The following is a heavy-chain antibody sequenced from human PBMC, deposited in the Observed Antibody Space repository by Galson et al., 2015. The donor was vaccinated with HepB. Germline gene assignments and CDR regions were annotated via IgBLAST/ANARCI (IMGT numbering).Heavy chain of an antibody. CDR2: INPGSGHV. J-gene: IGHJ4*02. CDR3: ARQYDNSGYYTY. Sequence: VKVSCKALGYRFINYGMHWVRQAPGQRLEWMGWINPGSGHVKYSQKFQGRVTITGDTSASTGYMELSTLTSEDTAVYYCARQYDNSGYYTYWGQGTLVTVSS. V-gene: IGHV1-3*01. CDR1: GYRFINYG. D-gene: IGHD3-22*01.